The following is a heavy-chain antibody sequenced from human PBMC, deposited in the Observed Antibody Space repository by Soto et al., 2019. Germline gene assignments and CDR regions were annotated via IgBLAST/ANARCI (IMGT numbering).Heavy chain of an antibody. CDR3: ARDQLRGNYYDGMDA. J-gene: IGHJ6*02. D-gene: IGHD3-16*01. CDR1: GFTVSSNY. Sequence: EVQLVESGGGLVQPGGSLRLSCAASGFTVSSNYMSWVRQAPGKGLEWVSVIYSGGNTYYADSVKGRFTISRDNSKNTLYLQMNSLRAEDTAVYYCARDQLRGNYYDGMDAWGQGTTVTVSS. CDR2: IYSGGNT. V-gene: IGHV3-66*01.